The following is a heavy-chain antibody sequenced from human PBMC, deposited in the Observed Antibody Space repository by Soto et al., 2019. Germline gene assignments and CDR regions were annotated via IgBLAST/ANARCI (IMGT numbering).Heavy chain of an antibody. CDR2: ISYDGGTT. J-gene: IGHJ4*02. CDR1: GFTFSSYA. CDR3: TTDRYYDFWSGHDY. Sequence: GGSLRLSCAASGFTFSSYAMHWVRQAPGKGLEWVAVISYDGGTTDYAAPVKGRFTISRDDSKNTLYLQMNSLKTEDTAVYYCTTDRYYDFWSGHDYWGQGTLVTVSS. D-gene: IGHD3-3*01. V-gene: IGHV3-15*01.